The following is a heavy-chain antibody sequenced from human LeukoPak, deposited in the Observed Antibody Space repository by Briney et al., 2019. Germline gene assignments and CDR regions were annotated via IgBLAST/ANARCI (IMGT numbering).Heavy chain of an antibody. CDR1: GYTFTGYY. CDR2: INPNSGGT. Sequence: APVKVSCKASGYTFTGYYMHWVRQAPGQGLEWMGRINPNSGGTNYAQKFQGRVTMTRDTSISTAYMELSRLRSDDTAVYYCARDLSMVRGVITFDYWGQGTLVTVSS. J-gene: IGHJ4*02. CDR3: ARDLSMVRGVITFDY. V-gene: IGHV1-2*06. D-gene: IGHD3-10*01.